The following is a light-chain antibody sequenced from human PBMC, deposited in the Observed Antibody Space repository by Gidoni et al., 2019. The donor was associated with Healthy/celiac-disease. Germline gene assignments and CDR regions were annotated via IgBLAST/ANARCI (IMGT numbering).Light chain of an antibody. CDR3: QQSYSSPPT. CDR2: TAS. Sequence: DIQMTQSPSSLSASVGDRVTITCRASQSIRNYLNWYQQTVGKAPKLLIYTASSLQSGVPSRFSGSGSETDFTLTISSLQPEDFATYYCQQSYSSPPTFGQGTKVEIK. CDR1: QSIRNY. J-gene: IGKJ1*01. V-gene: IGKV1-39*01.